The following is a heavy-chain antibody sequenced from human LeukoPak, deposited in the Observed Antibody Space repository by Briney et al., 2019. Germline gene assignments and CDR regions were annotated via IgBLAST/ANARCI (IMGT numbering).Heavy chain of an antibody. V-gene: IGHV3-7*01. CDR3: ARQGDDY. Sequence: GGSLRLSCAASGFTFSSYRMHWVRQAPGKGLECVANIKEDGSEKYYVDSVKGRFTISRDNAKNSLYLQMNSLRAEDTAVYYCARQGDDYWGHGTLVTVSS. J-gene: IGHJ4*01. D-gene: IGHD3-16*01. CDR1: GFTFSSYR. CDR2: IKEDGSEK.